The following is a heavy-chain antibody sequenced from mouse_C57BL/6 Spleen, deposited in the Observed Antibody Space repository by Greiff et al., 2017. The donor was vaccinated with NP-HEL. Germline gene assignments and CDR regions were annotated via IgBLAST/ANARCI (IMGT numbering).Heavy chain of an antibody. CDR3: ARETGTPYAMDY. J-gene: IGHJ4*01. Sequence: EVKLVESGGGLVKPGGSLKLSCAASGFTFSSYAMSWVRQTPEKRLEWVATISDGGSYTYYPDNVKGRFTISRDNAKNNLYLQMSHLKSEDTAMYYCARETGTPYAMDYWGQGTSVTVSS. D-gene: IGHD4-1*01. CDR2: ISDGGSYT. CDR1: GFTFSSYA. V-gene: IGHV5-4*03.